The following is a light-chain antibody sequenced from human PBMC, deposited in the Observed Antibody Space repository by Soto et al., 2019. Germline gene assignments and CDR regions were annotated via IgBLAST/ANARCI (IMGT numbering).Light chain of an antibody. J-gene: IGKJ5*01. CDR3: QQYNNWPPIT. V-gene: IGKV3D-15*01. CDR2: GTS. CDR1: QSFSNTY. Sequence: EIVLTQSPATLSLSPGERAPLSCRASQSFSNTYLAWYQQKPSQPPRLLMYGTSTRSTGTPARFSGSGSGTEFTLTISSLQSEDFAVYYGQQYNNWPPITVGQGTRLEIK.